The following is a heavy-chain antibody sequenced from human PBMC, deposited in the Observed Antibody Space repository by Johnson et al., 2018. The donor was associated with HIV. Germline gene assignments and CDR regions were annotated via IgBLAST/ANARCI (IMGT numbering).Heavy chain of an antibody. CDR1: GFTFDDYT. CDR2: ISWDGGST. J-gene: IGHJ3*02. V-gene: IGHV3-43*01. D-gene: IGHD4-11*01. CDR3: AKDSKVKRLTADAFDI. Sequence: EVQLVESGGGLVQPGRSLRLSCAASGFTFDDYTMHWVRQAPGKGLEWVSLISWDGGSTYYADSVKGRFTISRDNSKNSLYLQMNSLRTEDTALYYCAKDSKVKRLTADAFDIWGQGTMVTVSS.